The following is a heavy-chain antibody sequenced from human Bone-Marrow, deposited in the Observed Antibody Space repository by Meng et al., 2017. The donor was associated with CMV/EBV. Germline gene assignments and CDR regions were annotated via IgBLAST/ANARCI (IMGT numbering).Heavy chain of an antibody. D-gene: IGHD3-10*01. Sequence: ASVKVSCKASGYTFTSYGINWVRQATGQGLEWMGWMNPNSGNTGYAQKFQGRVTMTRDTSISTAYMELSSLRSEDTAVYYCARASPLSGSFAWGQGTQVTVSS. J-gene: IGHJ5*02. CDR2: MNPNSGNT. CDR3: ARASPLSGSFA. V-gene: IGHV1-8*02. CDR1: GYTFTSYG.